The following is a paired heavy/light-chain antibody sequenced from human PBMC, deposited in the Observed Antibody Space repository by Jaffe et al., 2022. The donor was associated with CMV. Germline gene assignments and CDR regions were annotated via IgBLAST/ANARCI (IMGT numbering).Light chain of an antibody. J-gene: IGKJ1*01. V-gene: IGKV1-39*01. CDR1: QTISIY. CDR3: QQSYSSPWT. CDR2: SAS. Sequence: DIQMTQSPSSLSASVGDRVTITCRASQTISIYLNWYQQKPGKAPSLLIYSASSLQSGVPSRFSGSDSGTDFTLSISSLQPEDVATYYCQQSYSSPWTFGQGTKVEV.
Heavy chain of an antibody. Sequence: QLQLQESGPGLMKPSETLSLTCTVSGGSITSSTYYWGWIRQSPGKGLEWIGSMYNSGSTYFNPSLKTRVTISVDTSKNQFSLKLNSVTAADTAIYYCTRLSGYYYGDLDYWGQGTLVTVAS. CDR2: MYNSGST. CDR1: GGSITSSTYY. J-gene: IGHJ4*02. V-gene: IGHV4-39*01. D-gene: IGHD3-22*01. CDR3: TRLSGYYYGDLDY.